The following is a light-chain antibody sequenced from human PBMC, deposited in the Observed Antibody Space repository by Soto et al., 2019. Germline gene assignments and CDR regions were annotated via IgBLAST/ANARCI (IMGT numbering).Light chain of an antibody. CDR1: QSVSSY. CDR2: DAS. CDR3: QQRSNWPPEFT. V-gene: IGKV3-11*01. Sequence: EIVLTQSPATLSLSPGERATLSCRASQSVSSYLAWYQQKPGQAPRLLIYDASNRATGIPARFSGSGSGTDFTLTISSLEPEDFAVYYCQQRSNWPPEFTFGPGPKVDIK. J-gene: IGKJ3*01.